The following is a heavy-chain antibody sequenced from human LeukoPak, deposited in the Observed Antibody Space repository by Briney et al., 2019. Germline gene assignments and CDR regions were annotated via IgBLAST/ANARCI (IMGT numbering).Heavy chain of an antibody. CDR2: INPNSGGT. J-gene: IGHJ3*02. CDR3: ARGSTRGASSAI. V-gene: IGHV1-2*02. CDR1: GYSFTGYY. Sequence: ASVKVSCKASGYSFTGYYMYWVRQAPGQGLEWMGWINPNSGGTNYAQKFQGRVTMTRDTSISTPYMELSSLRSDDTAVFYCARGSTRGASSAIWGQGTMVTVSS. D-gene: IGHD5/OR15-5a*01.